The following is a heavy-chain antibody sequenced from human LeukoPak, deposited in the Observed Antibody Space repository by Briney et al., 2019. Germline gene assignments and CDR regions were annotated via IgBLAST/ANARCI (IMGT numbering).Heavy chain of an antibody. Sequence: GGSLRLSCAASGFTFSSYAMSWVRQAPGKGVEWVSAISCSGGSTYYADSVKGRFTISRDNSKNTLYLQMNSLRAEDTAVYYCAKGYHYDSSGYFDYWGQGTLVTVSS. CDR2: ISCSGGST. CDR3: AKGYHYDSSGYFDY. D-gene: IGHD3-22*01. V-gene: IGHV3-23*01. CDR1: GFTFSSYA. J-gene: IGHJ4*02.